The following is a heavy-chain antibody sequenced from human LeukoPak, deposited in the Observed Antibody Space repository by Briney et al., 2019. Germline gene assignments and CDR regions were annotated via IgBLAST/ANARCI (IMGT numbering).Heavy chain of an antibody. Sequence: PSETLSLTCSVSGDSINSYYWSWIRQPPGKGLEWIGYIYYSGSTNYNPSLKSRLTISVDTSKNQFSLKLTSVTTADTAVYYCARGRWRPDYWGQGTLVTVSS. CDR1: GDSINSYY. CDR2: IYYSGST. J-gene: IGHJ4*02. CDR3: ARGRWRPDY. V-gene: IGHV4-59*01. D-gene: IGHD2-21*02.